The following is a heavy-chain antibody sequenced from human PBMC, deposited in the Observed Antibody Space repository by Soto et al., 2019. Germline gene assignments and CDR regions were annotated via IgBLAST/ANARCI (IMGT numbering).Heavy chain of an antibody. V-gene: IGHV5-51*01. CDR3: PTLVLRSAGPRSFAP. CDR2: IYAGDSET. CDR1: GDNLFRYP. Sequence: PGESLKISCKASGDNLFRYPIAWLRQMPGKGPEWMGVIYAGDSETTYSPSFQGQVTISADKSISTAYLQWSSLKAPDTAIYFCPTLVLRSAGPRSFAPGGQEPLSTVS. D-gene: IGHD3-9*01. J-gene: IGHJ5*02.